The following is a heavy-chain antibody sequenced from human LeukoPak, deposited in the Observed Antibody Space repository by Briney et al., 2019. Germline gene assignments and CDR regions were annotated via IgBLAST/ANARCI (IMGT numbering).Heavy chain of an antibody. CDR1: GGTFSSYA. J-gene: IGHJ4*02. CDR2: IIPIFGTA. Sequence: GASVKVSCKASGGTFSSYAISWVRQAPGQGLEWMGGIIPIFGTANYAQKFQGRVTITADESTSTAYMELSSLRSEDTAVYYCAREGDIVVVPVESPYLDYWGQGTLVTVSS. D-gene: IGHD2-2*01. V-gene: IGHV1-69*13. CDR3: AREGDIVVVPVESPYLDY.